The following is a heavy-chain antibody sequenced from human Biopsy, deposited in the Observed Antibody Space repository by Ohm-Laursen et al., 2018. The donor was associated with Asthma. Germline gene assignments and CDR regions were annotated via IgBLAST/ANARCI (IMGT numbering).Heavy chain of an antibody. CDR2: ISVYNGNT. CDR1: GYTFNSAG. Sequence: SVKVSCKPSGYTFNSAGITWVRQAPGQGLEWMGWISVYNGNTKVAQKLQDRVTMITDTSTSTAYMELRILRSDDTAVYFCARAVDYSHYYGIDVWGQGTTVTVS. V-gene: IGHV1-18*01. D-gene: IGHD3-10*01. J-gene: IGHJ6*02. CDR3: ARAVDYSHYYGIDV.